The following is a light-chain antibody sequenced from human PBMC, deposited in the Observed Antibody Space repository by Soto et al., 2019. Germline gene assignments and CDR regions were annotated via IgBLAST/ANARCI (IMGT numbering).Light chain of an antibody. CDR3: QSYDGNLRRYV. Sequence: QSVLTQPPSVSGAPGQRVTISGTGTSSDIGAGYDVHWYQQLPGAAPKLLIYNNNNRPSGVPDRFSGSNSGTSASLTITGLQAEDEADYYCQSYDGNLRRYVVGTGTKVTV. V-gene: IGLV1-40*01. CDR1: SSDIGAGYD. J-gene: IGLJ1*01. CDR2: NNN.